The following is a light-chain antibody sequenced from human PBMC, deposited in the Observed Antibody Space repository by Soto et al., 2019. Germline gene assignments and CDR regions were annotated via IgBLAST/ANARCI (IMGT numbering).Light chain of an antibody. J-gene: IGKJ3*01. CDR3: QQSYSTRIT. V-gene: IGKV1-39*01. Sequence: DIQMTQSPSSLSASVGDRVTITCRASQSISSYLNWYQQKPGKAPTLLIYAASSLQSGVPSRFSGSGSGTEFTIPISSLQPEDFATYYCQQSYSTRITFGPGTKVDIK. CDR1: QSISSY. CDR2: AAS.